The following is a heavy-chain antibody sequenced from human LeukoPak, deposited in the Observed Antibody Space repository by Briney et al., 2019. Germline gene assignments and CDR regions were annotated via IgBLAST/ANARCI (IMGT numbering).Heavy chain of an antibody. CDR3: ANIQKWLPY. Sequence: GASVKVSCKASGYTFTYYYMHWVRQAPGQGLEWMGWINLNSGGTHLAQEFQGRVTMTRDTSISTAYMELSRLRSDDTAMYYCANIQKWLPYWGQGTLVTVSS. V-gene: IGHV1-2*02. D-gene: IGHD5-18*01. CDR1: GYTFTYYY. CDR2: INLNSGGT. J-gene: IGHJ4*02.